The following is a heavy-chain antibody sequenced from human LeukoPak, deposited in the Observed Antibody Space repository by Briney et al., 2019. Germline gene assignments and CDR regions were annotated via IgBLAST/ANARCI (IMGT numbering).Heavy chain of an antibody. CDR2: ISTSSRTI. CDR1: GFAFGDYT. J-gene: IGHJ2*01. CDR3: AKPRAMTTGVGRYFDL. D-gene: IGHD1-1*01. Sequence: GGSLRLSCEASGFAFGDYTMNWVRQAPGKGLEWVSYISTSSRTIYYADSVKGRFTISRDNSKNTLYLQMNSLRAEDTAIYYCAKPRAMTTGVGRYFDLWGRGTLVTVSS. V-gene: IGHV3-48*01.